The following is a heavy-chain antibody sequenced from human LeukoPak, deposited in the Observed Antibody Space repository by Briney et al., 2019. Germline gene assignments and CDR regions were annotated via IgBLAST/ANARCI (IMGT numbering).Heavy chain of an antibody. CDR2: ISAYNGNT. J-gene: IGHJ5*02. CDR1: GYTFTSYG. V-gene: IGHV1-18*01. CDR3: AREYSSSWYGNNWFDP. D-gene: IGHD6-13*01. Sequence: ASVKVSCKASGYTFTSYGISWVRQAPGQGLEWMGWISAYNGNTNYAQKLQGRVTMTTDTSTSTAYMEPRSLRSDDTAVYYCAREYSSSWYGNNWFDPWGQGTLVTVSS.